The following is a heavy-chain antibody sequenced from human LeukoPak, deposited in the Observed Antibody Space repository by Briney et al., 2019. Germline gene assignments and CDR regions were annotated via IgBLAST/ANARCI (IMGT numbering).Heavy chain of an antibody. CDR1: GFTFSSYG. CDR3: ARDCSSTSCYPIADAFDI. Sequence: PGGSLRLSCAASGFTFSSYGMSWVRQAPGKGLEWVSAISGSGGSTYYADSVKGRFTISRDNSKNTLYLQMNSLRAEDTAVYYCARDCSSTSCYPIADAFDIWGQGTMVTVSS. J-gene: IGHJ3*02. V-gene: IGHV3-23*01. D-gene: IGHD2-2*01. CDR2: ISGSGGST.